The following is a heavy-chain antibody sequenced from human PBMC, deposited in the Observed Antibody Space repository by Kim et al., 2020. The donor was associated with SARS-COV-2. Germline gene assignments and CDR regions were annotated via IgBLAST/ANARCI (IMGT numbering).Heavy chain of an antibody. CDR1: GFTFSDYW. V-gene: IGHV3-7*03. CDR3: ARLSGWGRFDH. J-gene: IGHJ5*02. D-gene: IGHD2-15*01. CDR2: IKTDGSEK. Sequence: GGSLRLSCTTSGFTFSDYWMNWIRQGPGKGLEWVASIKTDGSEKYYGDSMKGRFTISRDQAKHSMYLQMDTLRAEDTAIYYCARLSGWGRFDHWGQGTLVTVSS.